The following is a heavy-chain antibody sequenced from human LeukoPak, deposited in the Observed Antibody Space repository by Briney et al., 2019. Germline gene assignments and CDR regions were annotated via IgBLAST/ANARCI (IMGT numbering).Heavy chain of an antibody. D-gene: IGHD6-19*01. J-gene: IGHJ6*02. V-gene: IGHV3-33*01. CDR3: ARGIYGSGWPYYYYYYGMDV. CDR2: IWYDGSNK. CDR1: GFTFSSYG. Sequence: PGGSLRLSCAASGFTFSSYGMHWVRQAPGEGLEWVAVIWYDGSNKYYADAVKGRFTISRDNSKNTLYLQMNSLRAEDTAVYYCARGIYGSGWPYYYYYYGMDVWGQGSTVTVSS.